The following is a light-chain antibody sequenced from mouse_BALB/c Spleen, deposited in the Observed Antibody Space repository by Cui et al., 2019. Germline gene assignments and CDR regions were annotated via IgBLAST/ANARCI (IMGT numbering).Light chain of an antibody. CDR2: KAS. Sequence: DIQLNQSPSSLSASLGDTIPITCHASQNINVWLSWYQQKPGNIPKLLIYKASNLHTGVPSRFSGSGSGTGFTLTISSLQPEDIATYYCQQGQSYPYTFGGGTKLEIK. V-gene: IGKV10-94*01. J-gene: IGKJ2*01. CDR1: QNINVW. CDR3: QQGQSYPYT.